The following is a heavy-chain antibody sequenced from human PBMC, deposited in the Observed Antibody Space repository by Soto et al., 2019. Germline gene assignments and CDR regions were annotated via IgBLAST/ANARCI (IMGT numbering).Heavy chain of an antibody. J-gene: IGHJ4*02. CDR1: GDTFNFYS. CDR2: VNPIVSMS. D-gene: IGHD3-10*01. V-gene: IGHV1-69*02. CDR3: ASSYGSGYRAFDY. Sequence: QVQLVQSGAEVKRPGSSVKVSCKASGDTFNFYSINWVRQAPGLGLEWMGRVNPIVSMSNYAQKFQGRVTTNANKSTSPAYMKLSSLRSEDTDIYYCASSYGSGYRAFDYWGQGALVTVSS.